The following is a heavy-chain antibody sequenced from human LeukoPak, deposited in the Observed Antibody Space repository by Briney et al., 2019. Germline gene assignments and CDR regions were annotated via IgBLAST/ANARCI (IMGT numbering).Heavy chain of an antibody. V-gene: IGHV3-7*01. CDR2: IKQDGSEK. D-gene: IGHD6-13*01. CDR1: GFTLSHYW. Sequence: GGSLRLSCAPSGFTLSHYWMSWPRQAPGKGLQGVANIKQDGSEKYYVDSHKGRFTISIANAKNSLYLQMNSLRAEDTAVYYCAREISSWYRTEGRFDPWGQGTLVTVSS. CDR3: AREISSWYRTEGRFDP. J-gene: IGHJ5*02.